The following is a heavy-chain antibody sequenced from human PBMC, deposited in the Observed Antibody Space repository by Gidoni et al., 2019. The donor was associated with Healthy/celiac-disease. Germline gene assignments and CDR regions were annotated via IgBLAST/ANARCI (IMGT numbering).Heavy chain of an antibody. V-gene: IGHV3-48*01. Sequence: EVQLVESGGGLVQPGGSLRLSCAASGFHFSSYSMNWVRQAPGKGLGWVSYISSSSSTIYYADSVKGRFTISRDNAKNSLYLQMNSLRAEDTAVYYCARDVEYYDFWSGHPSAFDPWGQGTLVTVSS. D-gene: IGHD3-3*01. CDR3: ARDVEYYDFWSGHPSAFDP. J-gene: IGHJ5*02. CDR2: ISSSSSTI. CDR1: GFHFSSYS.